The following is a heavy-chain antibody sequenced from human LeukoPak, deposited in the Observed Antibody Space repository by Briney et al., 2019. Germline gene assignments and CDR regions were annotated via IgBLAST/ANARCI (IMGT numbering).Heavy chain of an antibody. V-gene: IGHV1-18*01. Sequence: ASVKVSCTASRYTFTSYGISWARQAPGQGLEWMGWISAYNGKTNYAQKLQGRVTMTTDTSTSTAYLELRSLRPPDTAVFNCARDKDGVLWFGELLSRGLFDPWGQGTLVTVSS. D-gene: IGHD3-10*01. CDR1: RYTFTSYG. J-gene: IGHJ5*02. CDR2: ISAYNGKT. CDR3: ARDKDGVLWFGELLSRGLFDP.